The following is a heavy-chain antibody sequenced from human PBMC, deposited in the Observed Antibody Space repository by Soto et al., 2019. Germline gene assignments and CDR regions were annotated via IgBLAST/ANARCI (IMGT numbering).Heavy chain of an antibody. D-gene: IGHD5-12*01. CDR1: GFTFSDYY. V-gene: IGHV3-11*05. J-gene: IGHJ3*02. CDR3: AREVLDVGGYSGYGYPFDI. Sequence: GGSLRLCCAASGFTFSDYYMSWIRQAPGKGLEWVSYISSSGSYTNNADSVKGRFTISRDNAKNSLYLQMNSLRAEDTAVYYCAREVLDVGGYSGYGYPFDIWGQGTLGTVS. CDR2: ISSSGSYT.